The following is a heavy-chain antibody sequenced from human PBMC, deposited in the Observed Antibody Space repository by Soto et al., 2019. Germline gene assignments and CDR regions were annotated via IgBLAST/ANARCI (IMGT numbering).Heavy chain of an antibody. Sequence: QPXGSLSLTCAASGFTFSSFCMHWVRQAPGKGLVWVSRINNDGSSTAYADSVKGRFTISRDNAKSTLYLQVTSLRAEDTAVYYCARDTLIGNTDYGLDVWGQGTTVTVPS. D-gene: IGHD2-21*01. J-gene: IGHJ6*02. CDR2: INNDGSST. V-gene: IGHV3-74*01. CDR1: GFTFSSFC. CDR3: ARDTLIGNTDYGLDV.